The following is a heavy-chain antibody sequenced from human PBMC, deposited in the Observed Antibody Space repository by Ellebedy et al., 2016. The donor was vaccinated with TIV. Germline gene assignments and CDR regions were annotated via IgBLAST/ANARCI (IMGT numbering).Heavy chain of an antibody. D-gene: IGHD3-10*01. CDR3: ARVHFGFFDL. CDR2: VYSSGNT. CDR1: GDSISSSSYY. V-gene: IGHV4-39*01. Sequence: MPSETLSLTCIVSGDSISSSSYYWGWIRQPPGQGLEWIGSVYSSGNTDYHPSLRSRLTISIATARNRFSLRLNSVTAADTAVYYCARVHFGFFDLWGQGAPVIVSS. J-gene: IGHJ4*02.